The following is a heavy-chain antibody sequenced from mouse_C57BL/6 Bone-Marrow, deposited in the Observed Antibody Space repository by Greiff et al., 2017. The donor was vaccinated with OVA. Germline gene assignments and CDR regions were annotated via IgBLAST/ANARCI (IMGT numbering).Heavy chain of an antibody. CDR2: IYPGDGDT. J-gene: IGHJ2*01. Sequence: VKLVESGAELVKPGASVKISCKASGYAFSSYWMNWVKQRPGKGLEWIGQIYPGDGDTNYNGKFKGKATLTADKSSSTAYMQLSSLTSEDSAVYFCARVTTVVDYFDYWGQGTTLTVSS. V-gene: IGHV1-80*01. CDR3: ARVTTVVDYFDY. CDR1: GYAFSSYW. D-gene: IGHD1-1*01.